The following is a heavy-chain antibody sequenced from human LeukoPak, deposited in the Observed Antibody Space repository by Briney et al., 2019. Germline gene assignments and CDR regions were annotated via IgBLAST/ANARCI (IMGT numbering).Heavy chain of an antibody. J-gene: IGHJ4*02. CDR3: AKDRGQGYMDVGVFEY. Sequence: GGSLRLSCAASGFTFDDYAMHWVRQAPGKGLEWVSGVSWDSAGIGYADSVKGRFTISRDNAKNSLYLQMNSLRAEDTAVYYCAKDRGQGYMDVGVFEYWGQGTLVTVSS. CDR1: GFTFDDYA. D-gene: IGHD2-21*01. V-gene: IGHV3-9*01. CDR2: VSWDSAGI.